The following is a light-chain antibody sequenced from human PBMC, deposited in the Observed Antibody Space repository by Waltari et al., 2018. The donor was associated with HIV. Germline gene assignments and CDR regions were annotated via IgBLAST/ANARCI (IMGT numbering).Light chain of an antibody. CDR3: TSYTSSSTLV. CDR1: SSDIGAYNY. J-gene: IGLJ2*01. Sequence: QSALTQPASVSGSPGQSITISCTGTSSDIGAYNYVSWYQHHPGKAPKLIIYDVTNRPSGFSNRFSGSKSGNTASLTISGLQAEDESDYYCTSYTSSSTLVFGGGTKLTVL. CDR2: DVT. V-gene: IGLV2-14*03.